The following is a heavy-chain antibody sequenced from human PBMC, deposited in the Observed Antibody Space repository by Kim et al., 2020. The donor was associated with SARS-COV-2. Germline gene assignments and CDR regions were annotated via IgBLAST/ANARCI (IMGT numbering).Heavy chain of an antibody. Sequence: GGSLRLSCAASGFTFSSYWMSWVRHAPGKGLEWVANIKQDGSEKYYVDSVKGRFTISRDNAKNSLYLQMNSLRAEDTAVYYCASATKLVYYYYGMDVWGQGTTVTVSS. CDR3: ASATKLVYYYYGMDV. CDR1: GFTFSSYW. V-gene: IGHV3-7*01. D-gene: IGHD6-13*01. J-gene: IGHJ6*02. CDR2: IKQDGSEK.